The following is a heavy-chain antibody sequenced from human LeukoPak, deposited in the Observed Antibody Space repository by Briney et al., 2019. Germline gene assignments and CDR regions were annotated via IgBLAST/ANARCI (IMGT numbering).Heavy chain of an antibody. CDR2: IYPGDSDT. D-gene: IGHD2-2*01. Sequence: GESLQISCKCSGYSFTSYWIGWVRQLPGKGLEWMGIIYPGDSDTRYSPSFQGQVTISADKSISTAYLQWSSLKASDTAMYYCARQGCSSTSCYSQLFMDVWGKGTTVTVSS. V-gene: IGHV5-51*01. CDR1: GYSFTSYW. J-gene: IGHJ6*03. CDR3: ARQGCSSTSCYSQLFMDV.